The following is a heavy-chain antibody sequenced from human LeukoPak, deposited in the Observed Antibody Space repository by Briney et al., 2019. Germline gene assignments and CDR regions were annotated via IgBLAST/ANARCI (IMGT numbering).Heavy chain of an antibody. J-gene: IGHJ3*02. CDR3: ATDLYSSRTNDVFVI. Sequence: SETLSLTCTVSGGSISSGSYYWGWIRRPPGKGLEWLGSMYYSGSTYYNPPLKSRVTISVDTSKNQFSLRLSSVTAADTAVYYCATDLYSSRTNDVFVIWGQGTMVTVSS. V-gene: IGHV4-39*07. CDR2: MYYSGST. CDR1: GGSISSGSYY. D-gene: IGHD6-13*01.